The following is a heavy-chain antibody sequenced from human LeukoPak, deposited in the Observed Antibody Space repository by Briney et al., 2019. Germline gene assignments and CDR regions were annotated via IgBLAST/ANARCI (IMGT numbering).Heavy chain of an antibody. CDR2: ISAYNGNT. D-gene: IGHD2-2*01. CDR1: GGTFSSYA. Sequence: ASVKVSCKASGGTFSSYAISWVRQAPGQGLEWMGWISAYNGNTNYAQKLQGRVTMTTDTSTSTAYMELRSLRSDDTAVYYCARLDCSSTSCYVRNPDYWGQGTLVTVSS. J-gene: IGHJ4*02. V-gene: IGHV1-18*01. CDR3: ARLDCSSTSCYVRNPDY.